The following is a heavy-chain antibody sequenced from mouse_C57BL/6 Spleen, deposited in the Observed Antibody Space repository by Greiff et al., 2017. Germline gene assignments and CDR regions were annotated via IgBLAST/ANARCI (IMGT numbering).Heavy chain of an antibody. V-gene: IGHV5-17*01. D-gene: IGHD5-5*01. J-gene: IGHJ2*01. CDR2: ISSGSSTI. CDR3: ARTTLRGYFDY. Sequence: EVHLVESGGGLVKPGGSLKLSCAASGFTFSDYGMHWVRQAPEKGLEWVAYISSGSSTIYYADTVKGRFTISRDNAKNTLFLQMTSLRSEDTAMYYCARTTLRGYFDYWGQGTTLTVSS. CDR1: GFTFSDYG.